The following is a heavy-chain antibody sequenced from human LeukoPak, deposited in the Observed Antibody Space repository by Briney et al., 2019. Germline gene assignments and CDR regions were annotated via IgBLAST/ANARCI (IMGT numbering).Heavy chain of an antibody. V-gene: IGHV3-74*01. CDR1: GFTFSSYW. D-gene: IGHD2-15*01. CDR3: ARVGAVVYGFDI. Sequence: PGGSLRLSCAASGFTFSSYWMSWVRQAPGKGLVWVSRIKSDGSSTNYADSVKGRFTISRDNAKNTLYLQMNSLRVEDTAVYYCARVGAVVYGFDIWGQGTMVTVSS. J-gene: IGHJ3*02. CDR2: IKSDGSST.